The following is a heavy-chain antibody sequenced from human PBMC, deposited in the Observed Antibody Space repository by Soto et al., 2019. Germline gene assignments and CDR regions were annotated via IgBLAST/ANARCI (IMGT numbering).Heavy chain of an antibody. CDR2: FYHSGST. Sequence: SETLSLTCAVSGGSISSSNWWSWVRKPPGKGLEWMGEFYHSGSTNYNPSLKSRGTISVDKSKNQFALKLSSVTAADTAVYYCARVLASGSCLDYWGQGTLVTVSS. CDR1: GGSISSSNW. D-gene: IGHD1-26*01. CDR3: ARVLASGSCLDY. J-gene: IGHJ4*02. V-gene: IGHV4-4*02.